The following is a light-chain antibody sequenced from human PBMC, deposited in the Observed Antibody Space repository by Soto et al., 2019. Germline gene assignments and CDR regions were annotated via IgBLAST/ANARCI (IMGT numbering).Light chain of an antibody. CDR2: AAS. Sequence: DIQMTQSPSSLSASVGDRVTITCRASQNIVNFLNWYQQKPGKAPKVLIYAASSLHSGVRARFSGSGSGTDVTLTISSLQPEDFATYYCQQSDSTPLTFGGGTKVEIK. J-gene: IGKJ4*01. CDR1: QNIVNF. CDR3: QQSDSTPLT. V-gene: IGKV1-39*01.